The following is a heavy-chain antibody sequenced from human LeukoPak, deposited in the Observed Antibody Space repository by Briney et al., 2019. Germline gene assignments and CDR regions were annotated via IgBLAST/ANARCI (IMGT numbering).Heavy chain of an antibody. CDR3: ARGGWWLRNWFDP. CDR2: INHSGST. V-gene: IGHV4-34*01. D-gene: IGHD5-12*01. Sequence: PSETLSLTCAVYGGSFSGYYWSWIRQPPGKGLEWIGEINHSGSTNYNPSLKSRVTISVDTSKNQFSLKLSSVTAADTAVYYCARGGWWLRNWFDPWGQGTLVTVSS. CDR1: GGSFSGYY. J-gene: IGHJ5*02.